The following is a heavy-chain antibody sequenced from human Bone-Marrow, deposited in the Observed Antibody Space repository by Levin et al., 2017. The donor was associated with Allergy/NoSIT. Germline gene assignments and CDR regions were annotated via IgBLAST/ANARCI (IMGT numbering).Heavy chain of an antibody. D-gene: IGHD3-16*01. Sequence: ASVKVSCAASRFTFSNYAVSWVRQAPGKGLEWVSTITGGGGGTYYADSVKGRFTISRDNSKSTLYLQMNSLRAEDTAVYYCAKGGGSSNYYYMDVWGKGTTVTVSS. CDR2: ITGGGGGT. V-gene: IGHV3-23*01. J-gene: IGHJ6*03. CDR1: RFTFSNYA. CDR3: AKGGGSSNYYYMDV.